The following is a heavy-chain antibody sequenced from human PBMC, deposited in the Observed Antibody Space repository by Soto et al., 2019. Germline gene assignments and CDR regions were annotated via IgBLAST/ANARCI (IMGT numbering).Heavy chain of an antibody. D-gene: IGHD6-19*01. CDR2: IDAGKLNT. V-gene: IGHV1-3*01. Sequence: QVQLVQSGAEVKRPGASVKVSCTASGYIFDNYVVHWVRQAPGQRLEWMGWIDAGKLNTKYSKKFQGRVIISRDTYASTVYMELNSLRSEDTSVYYCARGYSSAWYSFDYWGQGTLVTVSS. CDR1: GYIFDNYV. J-gene: IGHJ4*02. CDR3: ARGYSSAWYSFDY.